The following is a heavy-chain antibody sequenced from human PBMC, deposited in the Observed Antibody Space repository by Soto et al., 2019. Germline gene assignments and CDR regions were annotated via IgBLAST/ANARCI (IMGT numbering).Heavy chain of an antibody. V-gene: IGHV1-8*01. CDR3: ARGDGYDFNWLDS. CDR2: MNPNSGNT. Sequence: QVQLVQSGAEVKTPGASVKVSCKASGYTFASYDINWVRQAPGQGLEWMGWMNPNSGNTGFAQKFQGRLTLTRDTAGTIAHLELSSLRNEDTAVYYCARGDGYDFNWLDSWGQGTLVTVS. D-gene: IGHD2-21*01. CDR1: GYTFASYD. J-gene: IGHJ5*01.